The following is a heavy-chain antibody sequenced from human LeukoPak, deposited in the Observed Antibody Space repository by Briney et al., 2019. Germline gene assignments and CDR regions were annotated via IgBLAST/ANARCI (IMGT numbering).Heavy chain of an antibody. CDR3: ARDVLAYCGGDCYSGYFDY. D-gene: IGHD2-21*02. CDR1: GGSISSYY. Sequence: SETLSLTCTVSGGSISSYYWSWIRQPPGKGLEWIGYIYYSGTTKYNPSLKSRVTISVDTSKNQISLKLSSATAADTAVYYCARDVLAYCGGDCYSGYFDYWGQGTLVTVSS. CDR2: IYYSGTT. V-gene: IGHV4-59*01. J-gene: IGHJ4*02.